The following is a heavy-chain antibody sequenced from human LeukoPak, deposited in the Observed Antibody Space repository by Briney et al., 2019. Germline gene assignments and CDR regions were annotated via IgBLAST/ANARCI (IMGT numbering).Heavy chain of an antibody. CDR1: GYTVTELS. D-gene: IGHD3-16*01. Sequence: ASVKVSCKVSGYTVTELSMHWVRQAPGQGLEWMGIINPSGGSTSYAQKFQGRVTMTRDMSTSTVYMELSSLRSEDTAVYYCTRVLDYDYVWGSFDYWGQGTLVTVSS. CDR3: TRVLDYDYVWGSFDY. CDR2: INPSGGST. V-gene: IGHV1-46*01. J-gene: IGHJ4*02.